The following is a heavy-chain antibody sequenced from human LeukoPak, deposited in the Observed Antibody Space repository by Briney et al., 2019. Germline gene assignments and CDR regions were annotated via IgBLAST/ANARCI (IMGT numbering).Heavy chain of an antibody. CDR3: AKRDLGLGAFDI. CDR2: IRYDGSNK. V-gene: IGHV3-30*02. Sequence: GGSLRLSCAASGFTFSSYGMHWVREAPGKGLEWVAFIRYDGSNKYYADSVKGRFTISRDNCKNTLYLQMNSLRAEDTAVYYCAKRDLGLGAFDIWGQGTMVTVSS. D-gene: IGHD3-16*01. CDR1: GFTFSSYG. J-gene: IGHJ3*02.